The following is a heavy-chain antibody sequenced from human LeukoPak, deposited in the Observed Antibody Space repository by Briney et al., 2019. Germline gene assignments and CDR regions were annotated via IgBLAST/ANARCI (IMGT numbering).Heavy chain of an antibody. Sequence: SETLSLTCAVYGGSSSGYYWSWIRQPPGKGLEWIGEINHSGSTNYNPSLKSRVTISVDTSKNQFSLKLSSVTAADTAVYYCARVQYGGNSMDAFDIWGQGTMVTVSS. CDR2: INHSGST. D-gene: IGHD4-23*01. J-gene: IGHJ3*02. CDR3: ARVQYGGNSMDAFDI. CDR1: GGSSSGYY. V-gene: IGHV4-34*01.